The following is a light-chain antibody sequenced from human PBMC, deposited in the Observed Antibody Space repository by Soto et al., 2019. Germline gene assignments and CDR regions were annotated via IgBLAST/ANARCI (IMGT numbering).Light chain of an antibody. CDR3: QQRSNWPPGVT. V-gene: IGKV3-11*01. J-gene: IGKJ3*01. CDR1: QSVSSS. CDR2: DAS. Sequence: EIVLTQSPATLSLSPGERATLSCRASQSVSSSLAWYQQKPGQPPRLLIHDASNRATGIPARFSGSGSGTDITLTISGLELEDFAVYYCQQRSNWPPGVTFGPGTKVDVK.